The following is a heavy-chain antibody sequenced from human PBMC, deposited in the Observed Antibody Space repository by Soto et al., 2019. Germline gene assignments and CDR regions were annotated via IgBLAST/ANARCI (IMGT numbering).Heavy chain of an antibody. CDR2: TYPSGST. Sequence: KTSETLSLTCTVSGGSISSYYWSWIRQPPGKGLEWIGYTYPSGSTYYNASLRSRVTISIDASKNQFSLKLNSVTAADTAVYYCAREGGYDSPHGCWGQGTLVTVSS. CDR1: GGSISSYY. V-gene: IGHV4-4*09. CDR3: AREGGYDSPHGC. J-gene: IGHJ4*02. D-gene: IGHD5-12*01.